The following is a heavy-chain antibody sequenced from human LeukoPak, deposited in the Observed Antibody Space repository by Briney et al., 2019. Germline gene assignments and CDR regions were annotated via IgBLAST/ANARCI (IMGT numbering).Heavy chain of an antibody. CDR3: ARDGGSSWYFDY. J-gene: IGHJ4*02. CDR2: ISSSGNTT. V-gene: IGHV3-11*04. D-gene: IGHD6-13*01. CDR1: GFTFSDYY. Sequence: GGSLRLSCAASGFTFSDYYMSWIRQAPGKGLEWVSYISSSGNTTYHADSVKGRFTISRDNAKNSLYLQMSSLRAEDTAVYYCARDGGSSWYFDYWGQGTLVTVSS.